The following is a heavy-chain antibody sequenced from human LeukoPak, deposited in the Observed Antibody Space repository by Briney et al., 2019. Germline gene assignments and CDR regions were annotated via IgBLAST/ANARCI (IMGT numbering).Heavy chain of an antibody. V-gene: IGHV3-23*01. Sequence: GGSLRLSCAASGFTFSLYVMNWVRQAPGKGLEWVSSISGSGGRTYYADSVQGRFTISRDNSKNTLYLQMNSLRAEDTAVYYCARVRGGVIPDAFDIWGQGTRVTVSS. CDR3: ARVRGGVIPDAFDI. CDR2: ISGSGGRT. D-gene: IGHD3-10*01. CDR1: GFTFSLYV. J-gene: IGHJ3*02.